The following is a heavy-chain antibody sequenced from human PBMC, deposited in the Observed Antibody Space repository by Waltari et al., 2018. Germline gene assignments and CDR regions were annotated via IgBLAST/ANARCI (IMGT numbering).Heavy chain of an antibody. J-gene: IGHJ4*02. D-gene: IGHD6-13*01. Sequence: QVQLVQSGAEVTKPGASAKVSCKASGGTCSSYAIRWVRQAPGEGLEWMGGSNPNGGTGNYAQKFQSRGTSTADESTRTAYTGLLSTRAEDTAVDYWAEGGYSSSVGLLGQGWGQGTLVTVSS. CDR2: SNPNGGTG. CDR1: GGTCSSYA. CDR3: AEGGYSSSVGLLGQG. V-gene: IGHV1-69*01.